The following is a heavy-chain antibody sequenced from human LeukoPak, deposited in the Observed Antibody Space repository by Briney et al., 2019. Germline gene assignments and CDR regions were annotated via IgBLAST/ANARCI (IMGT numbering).Heavy chain of an antibody. CDR3: ASLPALWFGELLPISQYYFDY. Sequence: SETLSLTCTVSGGSISSYYWSWIRQPPGKGLEWIGYIYYSGSTNYNPSLKSRVTISVDTSKNQFSLKLSSVTAADTAVYYCASLPALWFGELLPISQYYFDYWGQGTLVTVSS. V-gene: IGHV4-59*08. CDR1: GGSISSYY. CDR2: IYYSGST. D-gene: IGHD3-10*01. J-gene: IGHJ4*02.